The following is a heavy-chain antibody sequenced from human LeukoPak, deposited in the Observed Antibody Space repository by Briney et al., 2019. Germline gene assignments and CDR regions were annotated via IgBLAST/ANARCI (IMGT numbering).Heavy chain of an antibody. D-gene: IGHD3-16*01. V-gene: IGHV3-30*02. Sequence: PSGTLSLSCTASGCIFSTYGMYWIRQAPGKGLERVGFIRHDGSIKNYANSVKGRATISRDNSKNTLYLQMNSVRAEDTAVYYCAKDSLADMDYWGQGTLVTVSS. CDR1: GCIFSTYG. CDR3: AKDSLADMDY. J-gene: IGHJ4*02. CDR2: IRHDGSIK.